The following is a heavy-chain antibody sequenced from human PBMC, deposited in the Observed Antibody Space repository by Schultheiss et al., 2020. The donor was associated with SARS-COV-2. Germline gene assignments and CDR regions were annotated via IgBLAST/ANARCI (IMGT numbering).Heavy chain of an antibody. Sequence: GGSLRLSCAVSGFTISDFGMHWVRQAPGKGLEWVAVISYDGSNKYYADSVKGRFTISRDNSKNTLYLQMDGLRVEDTAQYYCARVYCPNGICRHQGHDYYGMDVWGQGTTVTVSS. V-gene: IGHV3-30*19. CDR3: ARVYCPNGICRHQGHDYYGMDV. CDR1: GFTISDFG. CDR2: ISYDGSNK. J-gene: IGHJ6*02. D-gene: IGHD2-8*01.